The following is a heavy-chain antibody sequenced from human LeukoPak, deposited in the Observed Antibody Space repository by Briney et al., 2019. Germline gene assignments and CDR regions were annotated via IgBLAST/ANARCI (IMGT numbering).Heavy chain of an antibody. J-gene: IGHJ4*02. Sequence: SETLSLTCTVSGGSISSYYWSWIRQPPGKGLKWIGNIYYSGYTTYSPSLRSRVTISVDTSKNQFSLKLSSVTAADTAVYYCARQWNYDSSGYYNFDYWGQGTLVTVSS. CDR3: ARQWNYDSSGYYNFDY. CDR1: GGSISSYY. V-gene: IGHV4-59*08. CDR2: IYYSGYT. D-gene: IGHD3-22*01.